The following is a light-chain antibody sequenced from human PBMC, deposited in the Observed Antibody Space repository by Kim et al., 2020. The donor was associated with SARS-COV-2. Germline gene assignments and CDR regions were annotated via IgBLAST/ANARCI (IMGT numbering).Light chain of an antibody. Sequence: SLSPGERATFSCRASQSVGSNLAWYQQKPGQAPRLLIYGASTRATGIPARFSGSGSGTEFTLTISSLQSEDFAVYYCQQYNNWPYTFGQGTKLEI. CDR3: QQYNNWPYT. V-gene: IGKV3-15*01. CDR2: GAS. CDR1: QSVGSN. J-gene: IGKJ2*01.